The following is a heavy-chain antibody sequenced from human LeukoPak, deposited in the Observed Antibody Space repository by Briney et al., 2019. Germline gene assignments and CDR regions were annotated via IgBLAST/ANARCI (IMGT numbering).Heavy chain of an antibody. CDR2: ISAYSGNT. D-gene: IGHD3-10*01. V-gene: IGHV1-18*01. CDR1: GYTFTSYG. CDR3: ARGRSYYGSGSYYNWFDP. J-gene: IGHJ5*02. Sequence: GASVKVSCKASGYTFTSYGISWVRQAPGQGLEWMGWISAYSGNTNYAQKLQGRVTMTTDTSTSTAYMELRSLRSDDTAVYYCARGRSYYGSGSYYNWFDPWGQGTLVTVSS.